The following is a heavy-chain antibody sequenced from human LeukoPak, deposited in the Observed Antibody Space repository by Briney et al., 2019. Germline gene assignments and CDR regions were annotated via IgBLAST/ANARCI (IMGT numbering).Heavy chain of an antibody. V-gene: IGHV4-39*01. Sequence: KPSETLSLTCTVSGGSISSSSYYWGWIRQPPGKGLEWIGSIYYSGSTYYNPSLKSRVTISVDTSKNQFSLKLSSVTAADTAVYYCARQGRYYYGSGSYMYYFDYWGQGTLVTVSS. J-gene: IGHJ4*02. CDR2: IYYSGST. CDR3: ARQGRYYYGSGSYMYYFDY. CDR1: GGSISSSSYY. D-gene: IGHD3-10*01.